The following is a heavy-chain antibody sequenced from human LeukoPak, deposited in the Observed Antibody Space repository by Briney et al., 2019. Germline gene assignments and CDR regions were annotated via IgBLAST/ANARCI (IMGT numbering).Heavy chain of an antibody. CDR2: IYSAGST. V-gene: IGHV3-53*01. D-gene: IGHD3-22*01. J-gene: IGHJ4*02. Sequence: GGSLRLSCTVSGFTVSSNSMSWVRQAPGKGLGWVSFIYSAGSTHHSDSVKGRFTISRDNAKNSLSLQMNSLRDEDTALYYCAREHAYYYDSSGTALTAEIKYYFDYWGQGSLVTVSS. CDR3: AREHAYYYDSSGTALTAEIKYYFDY. CDR1: GFTVSSNS.